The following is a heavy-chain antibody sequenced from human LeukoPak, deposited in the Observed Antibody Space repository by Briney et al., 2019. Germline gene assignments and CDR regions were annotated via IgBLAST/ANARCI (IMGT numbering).Heavy chain of an antibody. CDR1: GLTFVNAW. CDR3: TTWYRGTRDS. Sequence: PGGSLRLSCAASGLTFVNAWISWVRQAPGKGLEWVGRIKAETDGGTIDYAAPVKGRFTISRDDSKDTLYLQMNSLKTEDTAVYYCTTWYRGTRDSWGQGTLVTVSS. D-gene: IGHD1-26*01. CDR2: IKAETDGGTI. V-gene: IGHV3-15*01. J-gene: IGHJ4*02.